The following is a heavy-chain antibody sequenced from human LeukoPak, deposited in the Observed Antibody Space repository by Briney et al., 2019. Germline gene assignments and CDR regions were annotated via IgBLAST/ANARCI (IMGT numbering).Heavy chain of an antibody. CDR1: GGSFSGYY. V-gene: IGHV4-34*01. Sequence: PSETLSLTCAVYGGSFSGYYWSWIRQPPGKGLDWIGEINHSGSTNYNPSLKSRVTISVDTSKNQFSLKLSSVTAADTAVYYCARGTMTTVTHYFDYWGQGTLVTVSS. CDR2: INHSGST. CDR3: ARGTMTTVTHYFDY. J-gene: IGHJ4*02. D-gene: IGHD4-17*01.